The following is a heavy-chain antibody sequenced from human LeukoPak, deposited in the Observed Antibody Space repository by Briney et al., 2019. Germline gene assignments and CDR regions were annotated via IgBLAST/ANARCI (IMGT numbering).Heavy chain of an antibody. Sequence: ASVKVSCKASGYTFTSYAMHWVRQAPRQRLEWMGWINAGNGNTKYSQKFQGRVTITRDTSASTAYMELSSLRSEDTAVYYCAADRDGSDFDYWGQGTLDAVSS. D-gene: IGHD5-24*01. CDR3: AADRDGSDFDY. CDR1: GYTFTSYA. CDR2: INAGNGNT. J-gene: IGHJ4*02. V-gene: IGHV1-3*01.